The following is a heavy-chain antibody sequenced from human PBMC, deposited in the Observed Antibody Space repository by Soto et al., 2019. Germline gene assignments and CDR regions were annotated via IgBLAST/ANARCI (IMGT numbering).Heavy chain of an antibody. CDR1: GFTFTTYG. J-gene: IGHJ4*02. CDR3: AKDRGYCSSPICFNMPDFEY. Sequence: GASLRLPCAASGFTFTTYGMNWVRQAPGKGLEWVAVISYDGSNKLYADSVRGRFAISRDNSKNTLYLQMDSLRPEDTAVYYCAKDRGYCSSPICFNMPDFEYWVQG. CDR2: ISYDGSNK. V-gene: IGHV3-30*18. D-gene: IGHD2-2*01.